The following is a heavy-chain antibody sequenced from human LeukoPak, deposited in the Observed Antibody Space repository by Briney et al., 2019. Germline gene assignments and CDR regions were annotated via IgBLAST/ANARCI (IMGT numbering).Heavy chain of an antibody. D-gene: IGHD3-10*01. J-gene: IGHJ4*02. CDR1: GFILSNYA. Sequence: GGSLRLSCAASGFILSNYATTWVRQAPGKGLEWVSAISASGTDTYYADSVKGRFTISRDTSRNTVYLQMNSLRDEDTAVYYCAKQLGSGNYYPTGEDYWGQGTLVTVSS. V-gene: IGHV3-23*01. CDR3: AKQLGSGNYYPTGEDY. CDR2: ISASGTDT.